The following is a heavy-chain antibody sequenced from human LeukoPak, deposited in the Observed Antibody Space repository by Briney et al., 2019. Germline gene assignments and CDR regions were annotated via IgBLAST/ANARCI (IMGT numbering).Heavy chain of an antibody. D-gene: IGHD3-22*01. CDR3: ASDTMTPYAFDI. CDR2: IYTSVST. J-gene: IGHJ3*02. Sequence: SQTLSLTCTVSGGSISSGSYYWSWIRQPAGKGLEWIGRIYTSVSTNYNPSLKSRVTISVDTSKNQFSLKLSSVTAADTAVYYCASDTMTPYAFDIWGQGTMVTVSS. V-gene: IGHV4-61*02. CDR1: GGSISSGSYY.